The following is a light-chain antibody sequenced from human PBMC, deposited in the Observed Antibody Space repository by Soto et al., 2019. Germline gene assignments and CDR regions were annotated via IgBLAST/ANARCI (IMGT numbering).Light chain of an antibody. CDR2: GAS. CDR3: QQYNNWAWT. Sequence: EIVMTQSPATLSVSPGEKATLSCRASQSVSSNLAWYQQKPGQAPRLLIYGASTRATGIPARFSGSGSGTEFTLTNSSLQSEDFAVYYCQQYNNWAWTFGQGTKVDIK. V-gene: IGKV3-15*01. J-gene: IGKJ1*01. CDR1: QSVSSN.